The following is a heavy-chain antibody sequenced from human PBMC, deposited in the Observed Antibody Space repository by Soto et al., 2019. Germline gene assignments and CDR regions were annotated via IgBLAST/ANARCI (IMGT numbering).Heavy chain of an antibody. D-gene: IGHD6-19*01. CDR3: ARIAKVGYSSGWFDY. V-gene: IGHV2-26*01. Sequence: QVTLKESGPVLVKPTETLTLTCTVTGCSLSNARMGVSWIRQPPRKALEWLAHIFSNDETSYSTSLKSRLNISKDTSKSRVVITTTTMDPVDTDTYYCARIAKVGYSSGWFDYLGQGTLVTVSS. CDR1: GCSLSNARMG. CDR2: IFSNDET. J-gene: IGHJ4*02.